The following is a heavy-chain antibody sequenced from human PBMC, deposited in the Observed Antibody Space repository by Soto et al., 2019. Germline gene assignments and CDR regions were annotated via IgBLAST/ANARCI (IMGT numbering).Heavy chain of an antibody. V-gene: IGHV4-31*02. CDR2: IYYSGIT. D-gene: IGHD4-17*01. J-gene: IGHJ4*02. Sequence: WIWIRQHPGKGLEWIGYIYYSGITYYNPSLKSRVTISVDTSKNQFSLKLSSVTAADTAVYYCAREGDYGDSGSDYWGQGTLVTVSS. CDR3: AREGDYGDSGSDY.